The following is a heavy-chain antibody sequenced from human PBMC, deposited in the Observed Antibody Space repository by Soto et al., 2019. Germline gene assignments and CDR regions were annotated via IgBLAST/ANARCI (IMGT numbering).Heavy chain of an antibody. CDR2: FDPEDGET. V-gene: IGHV1-24*01. CDR3: ATVNWNDAYCYGMDV. Sequence: ASVKVSCKVSGYTLTELSMHWVRQAPGKGLEWMGGFDPEDGETIYAQKFQGRVTMTEDTSTDTAYMELSRLRSEDAAVYYCATVNWNDAYCYGMDVWGQGIPVTVSS. D-gene: IGHD1-1*01. CDR1: GYTLTELS. J-gene: IGHJ6*02.